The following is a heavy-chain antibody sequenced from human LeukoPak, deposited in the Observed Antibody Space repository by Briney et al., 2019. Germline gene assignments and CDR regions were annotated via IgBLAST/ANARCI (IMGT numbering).Heavy chain of an antibody. CDR1: GYTFTSYG. Sequence: AASVKVSCKASGYTFTSYGISWVRQAPGQGLEWMGWISAYNGNTNYAQKLQGRVTMTTDTSTSTAYMELRSLRSDDTAVYYCVRGAFYDSSGYFDYWGQGTLVTVSS. CDR2: ISAYNGNT. J-gene: IGHJ4*02. V-gene: IGHV1-18*01. D-gene: IGHD3-22*01. CDR3: VRGAFYDSSGYFDY.